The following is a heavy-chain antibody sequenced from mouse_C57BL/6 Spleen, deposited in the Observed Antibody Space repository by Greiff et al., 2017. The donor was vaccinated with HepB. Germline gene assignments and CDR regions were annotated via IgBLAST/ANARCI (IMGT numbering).Heavy chain of an antibody. J-gene: IGHJ2*01. CDR1: GYAFSSSW. Sequence: VQLVESGPELVKPGASVKISCKASGYAFSSSWMNWVKQRPGKGLEWIGRIYPGDGDTNYNGKFKGKATLTADKSSSTAYMQLSSLTSEDSAVYFCARRWDGYFDYWGQGTTLTVSS. CDR2: IYPGDGDT. D-gene: IGHD4-1*01. CDR3: ARRWDGYFDY. V-gene: IGHV1-82*01.